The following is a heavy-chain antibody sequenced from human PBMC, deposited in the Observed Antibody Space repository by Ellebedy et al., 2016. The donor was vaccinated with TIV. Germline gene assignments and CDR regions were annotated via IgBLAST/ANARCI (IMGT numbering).Heavy chain of an antibody. D-gene: IGHD3-10*01. J-gene: IGHJ6*03. Sequence: SETLSLTXAVYGASFSGYYWRWIRQLPGKGLEWIGEINPCGSTNYNPSPKSRVTISVDTSKNQFSLKLISVTVADTAVYYFARVGRGGGYYIDVWGTGTTVTVSS. CDR3: ARVGRGGGYYIDV. CDR2: INPCGST. CDR1: GASFSGYY. V-gene: IGHV4-34*01.